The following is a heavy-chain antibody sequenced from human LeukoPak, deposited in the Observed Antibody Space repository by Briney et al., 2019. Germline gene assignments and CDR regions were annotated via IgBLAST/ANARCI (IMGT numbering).Heavy chain of an antibody. CDR1: GFRFSDFT. D-gene: IGHD3-16*01. Sequence: GGSLRLSCAVSGFRFSDFTMTWVRQAPGKGPEWVSAIGGRGGSTYYADSLGGRFTISRDNSKDMVYLQMNSLKVEDTATYYCGKEGGAWGQGTKVTVSS. CDR2: IGGRGGST. CDR3: GKEGGA. J-gene: IGHJ5*02. V-gene: IGHV3-23*01.